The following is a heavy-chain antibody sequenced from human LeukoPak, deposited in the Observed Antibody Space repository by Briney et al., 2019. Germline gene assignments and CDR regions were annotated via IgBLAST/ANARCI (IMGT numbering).Heavy chain of an antibody. V-gene: IGHV3-9*01. CDR3: TRRAARWQFDL. Sequence: GGSLRRSGAGSGFNFDDYAMHWVRQAPGTGLEWGSGINWKTGNGIYADSVKGRLTISRDNAKNSLYLQMSSLRAEDTALYYCTRRAARWQFDLWGRGTLLTVSS. CDR1: GFNFDDYA. J-gene: IGHJ2*01. CDR2: INWKTGNG. D-gene: IGHD5-24*01.